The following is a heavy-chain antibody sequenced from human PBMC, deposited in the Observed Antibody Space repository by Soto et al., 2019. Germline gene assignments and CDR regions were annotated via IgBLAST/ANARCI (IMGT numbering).Heavy chain of an antibody. Sequence: QVQLVQSGAEVKKPGSSVKVSCKVSGGTFSSHSNNWVRQAPGQGPEWMGGIIPIFGTENYAQKFQGRVTITADESTITAYMELSSLTSEDTALYYCSTSVYCSTTRCYYYYGLDVWGQGTTVIVSS. CDR3: STSVYCSTTRCYYYYGLDV. CDR1: GGTFSSHS. V-gene: IGHV1-69*01. J-gene: IGHJ6*02. D-gene: IGHD2-2*01. CDR2: IIPIFGTE.